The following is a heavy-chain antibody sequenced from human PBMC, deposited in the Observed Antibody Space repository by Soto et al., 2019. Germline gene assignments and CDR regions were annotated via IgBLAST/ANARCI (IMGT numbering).Heavy chain of an antibody. CDR2: ISGTGSST. J-gene: IGHJ4*02. Sequence: EVQLLESGGGSVQPGGSLRLSCAASGFTFSSYAMSWVRQAPGKGLEWVSAISGTGSSTNYADSVEGRFTISRDNSKNTLYLQTSILRAEGTAGYYCAKAGGIAVPGTHLDYWGQGTLVTVSS. CDR3: AKAGGIAVPGTHLDY. D-gene: IGHD6-19*01. CDR1: GFTFSSYA. V-gene: IGHV3-23*01.